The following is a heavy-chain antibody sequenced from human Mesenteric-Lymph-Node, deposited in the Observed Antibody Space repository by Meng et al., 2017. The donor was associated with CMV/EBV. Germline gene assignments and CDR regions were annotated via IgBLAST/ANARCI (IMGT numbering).Heavy chain of an antibody. D-gene: IGHD6-13*01. CDR2: INTSGGRR. J-gene: IGHJ4*02. V-gene: IGHV1-46*01. Sequence: SGYTLTRYYVQWVRKAHGKGLEWMGRINTSGGRRRYVQKFQGRVTMTRDTSTSTVYVELSSLRSEETDVYYCARDPAKAVADSADDYWGQGTLVTVSS. CDR3: ARDPAKAVADSADDY. CDR1: GYTLTRYY.